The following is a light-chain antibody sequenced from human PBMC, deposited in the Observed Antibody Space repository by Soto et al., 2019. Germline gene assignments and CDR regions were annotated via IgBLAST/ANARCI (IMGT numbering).Light chain of an antibody. J-gene: IGLJ1*01. V-gene: IGLV2-8*01. CDR1: SSDVGYYNY. Sequence: QSALTQPPSASGSPGQSVTISCTGTSSDVGYYNYVSWFQQHPGKAPKLMIYEVTKRPSGVPDRFSGSKSGNTASLTVSGLQAEDEADYYCSSYAGSNNFVFGTGTKLTVL. CDR2: EVT. CDR3: SSYAGSNNFV.